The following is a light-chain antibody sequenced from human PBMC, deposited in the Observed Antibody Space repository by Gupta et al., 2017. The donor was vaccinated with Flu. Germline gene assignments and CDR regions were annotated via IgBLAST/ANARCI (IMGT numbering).Light chain of an antibody. Sequence: TQITQSPSTLSASVGDRVTITCRARQSISSWLAWYQQKPGKAPKLLIYKASSLESGVPSRFSGSGSGTEFTLTISSLQPDDFATYYCQQKNSYSYSFGQGTKVEIK. J-gene: IGKJ2*01. CDR3: QQKNSYSYS. CDR1: QSISSW. V-gene: IGKV1-5*03. CDR2: KAS.